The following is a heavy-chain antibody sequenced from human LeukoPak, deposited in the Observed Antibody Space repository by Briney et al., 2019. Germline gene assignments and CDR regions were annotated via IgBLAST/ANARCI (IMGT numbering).Heavy chain of an antibody. D-gene: IGHD6-13*01. V-gene: IGHV4-31*03. CDR3: AMFSSSWINAFDI. CDR2: IYNSGST. Sequence: SETLSLTCTVSGGSISSGGYYWSWIRQHPGKGLEWIGYIYNSGSTYYNPSLKSRVAISVDTSKNQFSLKLSSVTAADTAVYYCAMFSSSWINAFDIWGQGTMVTVSS. CDR1: GGSISSGGYY. J-gene: IGHJ3*02.